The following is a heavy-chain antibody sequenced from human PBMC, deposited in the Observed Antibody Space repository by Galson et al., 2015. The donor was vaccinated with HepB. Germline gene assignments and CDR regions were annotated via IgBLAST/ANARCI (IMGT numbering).Heavy chain of an antibody. CDR3: ARSPNYGGNGGLDY. Sequence: ETLSLTCTVSGGSISSSSYYWGWIRQPPGKGLEWIGSIYYSGSTYYNPSLKSRVTISVDTSKNQFSLKLSSVTAADTAVYYCARSPNYGGNGGLDYWGQGTLVTVSS. V-gene: IGHV4-39*01. CDR1: GGSISSSSYY. D-gene: IGHD4-23*01. J-gene: IGHJ4*02. CDR2: IYYSGST.